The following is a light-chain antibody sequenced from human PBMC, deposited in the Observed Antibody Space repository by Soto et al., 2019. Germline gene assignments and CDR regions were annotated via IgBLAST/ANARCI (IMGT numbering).Light chain of an antibody. Sequence: EIALTQSPGTLSLSPGEGATLSCRASQNIRSSFFAWYQQKPAQAPRLLVYGASNRAIGIPDRFSGGGSGTDFTLSINRLEPEYFAVYYCQYYDGSLWTFGQGTKVQV. CDR3: QYYDGSLWT. V-gene: IGKV3-20*01. CDR2: GAS. J-gene: IGKJ1*01. CDR1: QNIRSSF.